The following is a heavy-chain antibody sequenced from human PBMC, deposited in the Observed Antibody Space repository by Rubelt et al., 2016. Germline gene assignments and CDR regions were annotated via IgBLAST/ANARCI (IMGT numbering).Heavy chain of an antibody. D-gene: IGHD3-10*01. Sequence: QVQLVESGGGVVQPGRSLRLSCAASGFTFRGFGMHWVRQAPGKGLEWVAAIQNDGSIEYYAESVKGRFTISRDNSKDARSVQMNSLGAEDTAMYYCARDRAFNSFDYWGQGTLVTVSS. CDR2: IQNDGSIE. CDR1: GFTFRGFG. V-gene: IGHV3-33*01. CDR3: ARDRAFNSFDY. J-gene: IGHJ4*02.